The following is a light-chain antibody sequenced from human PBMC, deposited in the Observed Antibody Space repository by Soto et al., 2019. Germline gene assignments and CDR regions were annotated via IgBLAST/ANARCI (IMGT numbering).Light chain of an antibody. CDR1: QSISSY. CDR3: KQSKSFPLT. V-gene: IGKV1-39*01. J-gene: IGKJ4*01. CDR2: AAS. Sequence: DIQMTQSPSSLSASVGDRVTITCRASQSISSYLNWYQQKPGKAPKLLIYAASSLESGVPSRFSGSGSGTDFSLTISSLQPEDFATYYCKQSKSFPLTFGGGTKVEIK.